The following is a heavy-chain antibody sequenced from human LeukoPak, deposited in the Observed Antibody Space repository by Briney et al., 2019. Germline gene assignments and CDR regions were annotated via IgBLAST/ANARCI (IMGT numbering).Heavy chain of an antibody. CDR1: GFTFSSFH. CDR2: ISGSGETT. Sequence: GGSLRLSCEASGFTFSSFHMSWVRQAPGKGLEWVSAISGSGETTYYADSVKGRFTVSRDNSKNTLYVQMDSLRAEDTAVYYYAKRGYTYGGHFDYWGQGALVTVSS. D-gene: IGHD5-18*01. J-gene: IGHJ4*02. V-gene: IGHV3-23*01. CDR3: AKRGYTYGGHFDY.